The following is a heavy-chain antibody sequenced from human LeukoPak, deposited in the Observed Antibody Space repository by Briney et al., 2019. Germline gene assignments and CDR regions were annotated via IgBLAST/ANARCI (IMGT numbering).Heavy chain of an antibody. CDR1: GYTFNRYG. D-gene: IGHD6-13*01. V-gene: IGHV1-8*03. Sequence: ASVKVSCKASGYTFNRYGMNWVRQAPGQGLEWMGWMNPNSGNTGYAQKFQGRVTITRNTSISTAYMELSSLRSEDTAVYYCARSGYSSSWHLPYYYYYYYMDVWGKGTTVTVSS. CDR3: ARSGYSSSWHLPYYYYYYYMDV. CDR2: MNPNSGNT. J-gene: IGHJ6*03.